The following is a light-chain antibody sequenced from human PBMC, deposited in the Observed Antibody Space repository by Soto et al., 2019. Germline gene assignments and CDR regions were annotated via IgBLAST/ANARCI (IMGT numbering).Light chain of an antibody. V-gene: IGKV3-11*01. Sequence: ETVLTQSPATLSLSPGEGATLSCRASQTVSRFFAWYQQKPGQAPRLLIYGVSNRATGVPARFSGSGSGTYFTLSISSLEPEDSGVYYCQQRFTWPLTFGGGTKVEIK. CDR2: GVS. CDR3: QQRFTWPLT. CDR1: QTVSRF. J-gene: IGKJ4*01.